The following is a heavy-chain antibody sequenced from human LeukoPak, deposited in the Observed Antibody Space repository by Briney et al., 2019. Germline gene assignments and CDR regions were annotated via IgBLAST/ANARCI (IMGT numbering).Heavy chain of an antibody. Sequence: ASVKVSCKASGYTFTSYDIDWVRQATGQGLEWMGWINPNSGTTGYAQKFQGRVTITRNTSISTAYMELNSLRTEDTAVYYCARGARGRNKKRRYYYYYYKDVWVKGTTVTVS. V-gene: IGHV1-8*03. CDR1: GYTFTSYD. J-gene: IGHJ6*03. CDR3: ARGARGRNKKRRYYYYYYKDV. CDR2: INPNSGTT. D-gene: IGHD1/OR15-1a*01.